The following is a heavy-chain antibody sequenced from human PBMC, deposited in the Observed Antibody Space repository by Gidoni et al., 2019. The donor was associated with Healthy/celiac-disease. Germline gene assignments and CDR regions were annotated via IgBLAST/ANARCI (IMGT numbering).Heavy chain of an antibody. D-gene: IGHD1-26*01. V-gene: IGHV2-70*01. CDR3: ARIPHSYSGSYPYFDY. CDR1: EFSLSTHGMF. CDR2: IDWDDDK. Sequence: QVTLRESGPALVKPTQTLTLTFTFSEFSLSTHGMFVSWIRQPPGKALEWLALIDWDDDKYYSTSLKTRLTISKDTSKNQVVLTMTNMDPVDTATYYCARIPHSYSGSYPYFDYWGQGTLVTVSS. J-gene: IGHJ4*02.